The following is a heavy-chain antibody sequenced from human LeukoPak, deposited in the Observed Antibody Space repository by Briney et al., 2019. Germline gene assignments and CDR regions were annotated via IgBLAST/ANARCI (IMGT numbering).Heavy chain of an antibody. Sequence: SETLSLTCTVSGGYISSYYWSWIRQPPGKGLEWIGYIYYSGSTNYNPSLKSRVTISVDTSKNQFSLKLSSVTAADTAVYHCARHGYYYDSSGYTSLVFDYWGQGTLVTVSS. D-gene: IGHD3-22*01. CDR1: GGYISSYY. V-gene: IGHV4-59*08. CDR3: ARHGYYYDSSGYTSLVFDY. CDR2: IYYSGST. J-gene: IGHJ4*02.